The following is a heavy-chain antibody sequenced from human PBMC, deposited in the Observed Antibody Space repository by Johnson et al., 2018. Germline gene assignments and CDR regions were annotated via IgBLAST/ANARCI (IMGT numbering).Heavy chain of an antibody. CDR3: AKDRKPSQDYSYDMDV. D-gene: IGHD1-14*01. Sequence: VQLVQSGGGLVQPGGSLRLSCALSGFTLGTYAMSWVRQAPGKGLEWVSSISGSGAKTYYADSGKGRFTISRDSSKNTLYLQMSSLRAEDTAVYFCAKDRKPSQDYSYDMDVWGQGTTVTVSS. V-gene: IGHV3-23*04. CDR2: ISGSGAKT. J-gene: IGHJ6*02. CDR1: GFTLGTYA.